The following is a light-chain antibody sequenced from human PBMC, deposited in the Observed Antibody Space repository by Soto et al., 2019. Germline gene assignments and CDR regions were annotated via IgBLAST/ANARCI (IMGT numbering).Light chain of an antibody. CDR1: QSIYKW. Sequence: DIQRTQSPSSVSASIGDRVTMSCQASQSIYKWLVWYQQKPGKAPKLLIYAASSLQSGVPSRFSGSGYGTDFTLTISSLQPEDSATYYCQQADSFPLTFGGGTKVDIK. J-gene: IGKJ4*01. CDR2: AAS. CDR3: QQADSFPLT. V-gene: IGKV1-12*01.